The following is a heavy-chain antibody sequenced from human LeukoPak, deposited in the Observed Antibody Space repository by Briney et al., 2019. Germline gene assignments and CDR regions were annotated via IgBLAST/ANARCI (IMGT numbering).Heavy chain of an antibody. CDR3: ARDPSRYASTTVVASNFDY. Sequence: GGSLRLSCATSGFTFSSYSMSWVRQAPGKGLEWISYISSRSRAIYYADSVKGRFTISRDNAKNSLYLQMNSLRDEDTAVYYCARDPSRYASTTVVASNFDYAGQGPLVTVPS. V-gene: IGHV3-48*02. D-gene: IGHD4-23*01. CDR1: GFTFSSYS. J-gene: IGHJ4*02. CDR2: ISSRSRAI.